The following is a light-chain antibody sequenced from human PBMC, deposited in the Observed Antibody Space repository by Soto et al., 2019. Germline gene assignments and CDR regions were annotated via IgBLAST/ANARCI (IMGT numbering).Light chain of an antibody. CDR2: DVT. V-gene: IGLV2-14*03. CDR3: SSYTSSNTLYV. CDR1: SSDVGGYNF. Sequence: QSVLTQPASVSGSPGQSITISCTGASSDVGGYNFVSWYQQHPGKAPKLMIYDVTFRPSGVSIRFSGSKSGNTASLTISGLQVEDEADYYCSSYTSSNTLYVFGTGTKLTVL. J-gene: IGLJ1*01.